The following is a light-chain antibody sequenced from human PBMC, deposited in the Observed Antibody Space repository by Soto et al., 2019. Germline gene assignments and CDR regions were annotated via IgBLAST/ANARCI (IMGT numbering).Light chain of an antibody. J-gene: IGLJ2*01. CDR3: SAWDDNIYGPV. V-gene: IGLV1-44*01. CDR1: SSDIGSNP. Sequence: QSVLTQPPSASGTPGQRVAISCSGGSSDIGSNPVNWYLHLPGAAPKLLIYRDNQRPSGIPDGFSGSKSGTSASLTIRGLQAEDEDDYFCSAWDDNIYGPVFGGGTKLTVL. CDR2: RDN.